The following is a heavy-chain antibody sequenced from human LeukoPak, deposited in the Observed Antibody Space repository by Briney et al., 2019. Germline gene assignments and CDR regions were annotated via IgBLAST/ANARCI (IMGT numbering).Heavy chain of an antibody. CDR2: INPRGGST. J-gene: IGHJ3*01. V-gene: IGHV1-46*01. CDR3: ARVVGTTRVYDGLDL. Sequence: ASVKVSCKASGYTFTSYYMYWVRQAPGQGLEWMGIINPRGGSTSYEQKFQGRVTMTRDTATNTVYLELSSLRAEDTAVYCCARVVGTTRVYDGLDLWGQGTMVTVSS. CDR1: GYTFTSYY. D-gene: IGHD1-26*01.